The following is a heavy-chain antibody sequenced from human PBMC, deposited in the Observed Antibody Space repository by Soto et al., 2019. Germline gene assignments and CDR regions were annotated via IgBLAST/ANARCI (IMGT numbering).Heavy chain of an antibody. CDR2: ISSSSSYI. V-gene: IGHV3-21*03. CDR1: GFTFSSYA. D-gene: IGHD6-19*01. Sequence: GSLRLSCAASGFTFSSYAMSWVRQAPGKGLEWVSSISSSSSYIYYADSVKSRLTITKDTSKNQVVLTMTNMDPVDTATYYCAHSWYSSGWYDYWGQGTLVTVSS. J-gene: IGHJ4*02. CDR3: AHSWYSSGWYDY.